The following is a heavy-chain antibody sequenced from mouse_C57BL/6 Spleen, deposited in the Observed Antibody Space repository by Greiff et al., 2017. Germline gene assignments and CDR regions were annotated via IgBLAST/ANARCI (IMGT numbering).Heavy chain of an antibody. CDR1: GFRFNTYA. V-gene: IGHV10-1*01. Sequence: DVMLVESGGGLVQPTGSLKLSCAASGFRFNTYAMNWVRQAPGKGLEWVARIRSKSNNYATYYADSVKDRFTSSRDDSESMLYLQMNNLNTEDTAMYYCVRGAPNYFDYWGQGTTLTVSS. CDR2: IRSKSNNYAT. J-gene: IGHJ2*01. CDR3: VRGAPNYFDY.